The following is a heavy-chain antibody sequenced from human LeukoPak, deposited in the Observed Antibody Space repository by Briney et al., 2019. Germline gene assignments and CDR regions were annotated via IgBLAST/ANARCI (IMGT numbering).Heavy chain of an antibody. D-gene: IGHD6-25*01. CDR1: GGSISSYY. J-gene: IGHJ4*02. CDR2: VYYGRSP. V-gene: IGHV4-39*02. CDR3: ARSSGTGTFSY. Sequence: PSETLSLTCTASGGSISSYYWAWIRQPPGKGLEWIGSVYYGRSPYFNPSLESRATISVDTSKNHFSLKMSSVTAADTAVYYCARSSGTGTFSYWGQGTLVTVSS.